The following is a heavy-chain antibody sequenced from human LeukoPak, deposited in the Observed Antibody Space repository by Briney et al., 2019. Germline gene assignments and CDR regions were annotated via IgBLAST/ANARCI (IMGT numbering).Heavy chain of an antibody. CDR2: VSGSGGKT. D-gene: IGHD7-27*01. CDR3: ARTGDNTIWPFSAS. V-gene: IGHV3-23*01. J-gene: IGHJ5*02. CDR1: GFTFSNYA. Sequence: PGGSLRLSCAASGFTFSNYAMNWVRQAPGKGLEWVSTVSGSGGKTYYADSVKGRFTISRDNSKNTLFLQMDSLRADDTAFYYCARTGDNTIWPFSASWGQGTLVSVSS.